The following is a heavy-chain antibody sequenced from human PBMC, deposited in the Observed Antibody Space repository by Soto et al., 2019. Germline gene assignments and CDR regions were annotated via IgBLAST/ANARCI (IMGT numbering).Heavy chain of an antibody. CDR1: GGSITSYY. Sequence: QVQLQESGPGLVKPLETLSLTCTVPGGSITSYYWSWVLQPPGKGLEWTGYIYYNGNINYNPSLKSRLSLSLDTSKNQFSLRLSSVIAADTAVYYCATGRVYFGSEYWGQGALVTVSS. CDR2: IYYNGNI. D-gene: IGHD3-10*01. CDR3: ATGRVYFGSEY. V-gene: IGHV4-59*01. J-gene: IGHJ4*02.